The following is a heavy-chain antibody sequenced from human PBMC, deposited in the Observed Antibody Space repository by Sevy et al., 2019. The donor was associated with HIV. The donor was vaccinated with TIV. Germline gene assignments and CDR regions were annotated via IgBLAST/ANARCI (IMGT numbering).Heavy chain of an antibody. CDR2: IYTSGST. CDR1: GGSINSGNYY. Sequence: SETLSLTCTVSGGSINSGNYYWSWIRQPDGKGLEWIGRIYTSGSTNYNPSLKSRVTISVDTSKNQFSLKLSSVTAADTAVYYCARESGDCSSTSCYEGVFDYWGQRTLVTVSS. D-gene: IGHD2-2*01. CDR3: ARESGDCSSTSCYEGVFDY. J-gene: IGHJ4*02. V-gene: IGHV4-61*02.